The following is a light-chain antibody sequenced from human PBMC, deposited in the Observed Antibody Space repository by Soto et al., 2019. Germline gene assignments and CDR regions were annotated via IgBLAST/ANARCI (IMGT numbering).Light chain of an antibody. CDR1: QSVSSH. Sequence: EIVLTQSPATLSLSPGEGATLSCRASQSVSSHLAWYQQKPGQAPRLLIYDASVRATGIPARFSGSGSGTDFTLTISSLEPDDFAVYYCQQRTDWITFGQGTRLDIK. CDR3: QQRTDWIT. J-gene: IGKJ5*01. V-gene: IGKV3-11*01. CDR2: DAS.